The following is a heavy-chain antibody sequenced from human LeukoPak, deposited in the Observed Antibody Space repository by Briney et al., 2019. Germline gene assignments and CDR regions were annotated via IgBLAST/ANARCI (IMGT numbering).Heavy chain of an antibody. Sequence: GGSLRLSCAASGFTFDSYAMSWVRQAPEKGLEWVATISGSGGGTYYADSVKGRFTISRDDSKNTLYLQMNSLRAEDTAVYYCAKDLGRYRNNYFDYWGQGTLVTVSS. CDR3: AKDLGRYRNNYFDY. D-gene: IGHD1-26*01. CDR2: ISGSGGGT. V-gene: IGHV3-23*01. CDR1: GFTFDSYA. J-gene: IGHJ4*02.